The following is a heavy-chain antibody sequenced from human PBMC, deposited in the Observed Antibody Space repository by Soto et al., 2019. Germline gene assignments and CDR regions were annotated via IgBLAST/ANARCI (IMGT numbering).Heavy chain of an antibody. V-gene: IGHV1-69*01. CDR1: GGSLVSFA. Sequence: QVQLVQSGAEVKKPGSSVKVSCKASGGSLVSFAISWVRQAPGQGLEWMGGIIPFFGKTDYAERFQGRLTLTTDASTSTTSMELSSLRSEDTALYYCARVACNKTACYTNEIDSWGQGTLVTVSS. J-gene: IGHJ4*02. CDR2: IIPFFGKT. D-gene: IGHD2-15*01. CDR3: ARVACNKTACYTNEIDS.